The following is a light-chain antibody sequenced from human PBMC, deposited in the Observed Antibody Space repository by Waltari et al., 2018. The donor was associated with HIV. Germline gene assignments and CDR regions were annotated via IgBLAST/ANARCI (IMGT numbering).Light chain of an antibody. J-gene: IGKJ1*01. V-gene: IGKV3-20*01. Sequence: EVVLTQSPDALSLSPGERATLSCRASESVDTRYLAWYQQKPGQAPRLLISGTSRRATGIPDRFSGSGSGTDFTLTISRLEPEDSAVYYCQQYNNWPPWTFGQGTKVEI. CDR2: GTS. CDR1: ESVDTRY. CDR3: QQYNNWPPWT.